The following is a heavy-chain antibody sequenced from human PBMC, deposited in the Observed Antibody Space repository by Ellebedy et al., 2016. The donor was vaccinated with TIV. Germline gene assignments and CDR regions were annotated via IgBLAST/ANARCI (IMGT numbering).Heavy chain of an antibody. D-gene: IGHD5-24*01. V-gene: IGHV1-69*06. CDR2: IVPFFDST. CDR1: GGSFSRRS. CDR3: ARDVEEMTTYYAMHV. Sequence: SVKVSCXASGGSFSRRSISWVRLAPGQGLEWMGGIVPFFDSTNYAQKFQGRVTITADKSTSTAYMELSSLRSDDTAVYYCARDVEEMTTYYAMHVWGQGTTVTASS. J-gene: IGHJ6*02.